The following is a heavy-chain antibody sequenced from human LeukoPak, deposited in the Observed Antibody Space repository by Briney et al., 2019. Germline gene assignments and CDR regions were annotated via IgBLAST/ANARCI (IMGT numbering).Heavy chain of an antibody. J-gene: IGHJ3*02. V-gene: IGHV1-3*01. CDR2: INAGNGNT. D-gene: IGHD3-10*01. Sequence: ASVMVSCKASGYTFTSYAMHWVRQAPGQRLEWMGWINAGNGNTKYSQKFQGRVTITRDTSASTAYMELSSLRSEDTAVYYCARDMTMVRGVMVLLMDIWGQGTMVTVSS. CDR3: ARDMTMVRGVMVLLMDI. CDR1: GYTFTSYA.